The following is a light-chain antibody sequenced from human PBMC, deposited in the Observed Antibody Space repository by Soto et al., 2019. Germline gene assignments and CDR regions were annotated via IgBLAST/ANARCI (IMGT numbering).Light chain of an antibody. V-gene: IGKV1-33*01. Sequence: DNQMTQTPSSLSASVRVCVTIDCQGNQNINNYLNWYQQKPGRATKLLIYDASNLEAGVPSRFRGSGSGTDFTFTISRLQPEDIATYYCQQYENLPTFGQGTRLEIK. J-gene: IGKJ5*01. CDR2: DAS. CDR1: QNINNY. CDR3: QQYENLPT.